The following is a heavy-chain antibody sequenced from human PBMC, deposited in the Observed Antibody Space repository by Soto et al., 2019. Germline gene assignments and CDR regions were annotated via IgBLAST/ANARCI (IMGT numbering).Heavy chain of an antibody. J-gene: IGHJ6*03. CDR1: GYTFTSYG. CDR2: ISAYNGNT. D-gene: IGHD4-17*01. CDR3: ARGPTTSYYYYMDV. V-gene: IGHV1-18*01. Sequence: ASVKVSCKASGYTFTSYGISWVRQAPGQGLEWMGCISAYNGNTSYAQKLQGKVTMTTDTSTSTAYMELSRLRSDDTAVYYCARGPTTSYYYYMDVWGKGTTVTVSS.